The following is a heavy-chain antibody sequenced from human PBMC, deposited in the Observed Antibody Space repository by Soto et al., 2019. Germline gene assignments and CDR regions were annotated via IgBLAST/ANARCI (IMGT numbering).Heavy chain of an antibody. J-gene: IGHJ4*02. CDR3: ARQITMVRGIDF. Sequence: QVQLLESGPGLVKSSQTLSLTCSISGGSISSGGYYWSWVRQRPGKGLGWIGYVYFNENTYYNPSLKIRVSISVGSSKSQFSLRLSSVTAADAAIYYCARQITMVRGIDFWGPGISVSVSS. V-gene: IGHV4-31*03. CDR2: VYFNENT. CDR1: GGSISSGGYY. D-gene: IGHD3-10*01.